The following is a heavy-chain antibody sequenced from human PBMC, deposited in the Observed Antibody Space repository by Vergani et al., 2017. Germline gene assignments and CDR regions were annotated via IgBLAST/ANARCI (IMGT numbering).Heavy chain of an antibody. CDR3: ARGARPGFTYFQH. D-gene: IGHD6-6*01. Sequence: QVQLQQWGAGLLKPSETLSLTCAVYGGSFSGYYWSWIRQPPGKGLEWIGEINHSGSTNYNPSLKSRVTISVDTSKNQFSLKLSSVTAADTAVYYCARGARPGFTYFQHGGQGTLVTVSS. V-gene: IGHV4-34*01. CDR2: INHSGST. CDR1: GGSFSGYY. J-gene: IGHJ1*01.